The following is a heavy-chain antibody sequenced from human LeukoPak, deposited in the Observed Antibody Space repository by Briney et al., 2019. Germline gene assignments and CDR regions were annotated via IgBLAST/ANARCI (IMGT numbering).Heavy chain of an antibody. CDR3: AREASPGRLLEWLVDRYYGMDV. Sequence: GGSLRLSCAASGFTFSDYYMSWIRQAPGKGLEWVSYISSSGSTIYYADSVKGRFTISRDNAKNSLYLQMNSLRAEDTAVYYCAREASPGRLLEWLVDRYYGMDVWGQGTTVTVSS. CDR1: GFTFSDYY. J-gene: IGHJ6*02. V-gene: IGHV3-11*01. D-gene: IGHD3-3*01. CDR2: ISSSGSTI.